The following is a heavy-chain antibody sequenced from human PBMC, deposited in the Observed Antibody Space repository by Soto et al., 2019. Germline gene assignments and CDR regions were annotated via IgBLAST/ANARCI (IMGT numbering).Heavy chain of an antibody. J-gene: IGHJ3*02. Sequence: EVQLLESGGGLVQPGGSLRLSCAVSGFTFSSYAMSWVRQAPGKGLEWVSSISGSAGTIYYADSVKGRFTISRDNSKNTLYLQMHSLGAEDTAVYHCAKSPNGDYRDWGSGIFDIWGQGTMVTVSS. CDR3: AKSPNGDYRDWGSGIFDI. D-gene: IGHD7-27*01. V-gene: IGHV3-23*01. CDR2: ISGSAGTI. CDR1: GFTFSSYA.